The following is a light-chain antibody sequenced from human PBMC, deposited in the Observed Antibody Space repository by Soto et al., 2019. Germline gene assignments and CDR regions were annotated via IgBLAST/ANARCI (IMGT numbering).Light chain of an antibody. J-gene: IGKJ5*01. CDR3: QQRSDSIT. CDR1: HSVTTH. V-gene: IGKV3-11*01. Sequence: EIVLTQSSDTLSLSPGERATLSCWASHSVTTHLAWFQQRPGQTPRLLIYDASTRAPGIPARFSGRGSGADFTLTISSLEPEDFAVYYCQQRSDSITFGQGTRLEIK. CDR2: DAS.